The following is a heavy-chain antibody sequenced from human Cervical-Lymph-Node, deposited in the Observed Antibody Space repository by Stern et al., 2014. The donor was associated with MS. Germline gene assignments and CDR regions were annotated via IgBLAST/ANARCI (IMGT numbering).Heavy chain of an antibody. D-gene: IGHD6-13*01. CDR2: INPSGGST. Sequence: QVQLMQSGAEVKKPGASVKVSCKASGDTFTSYYMHWVRQAPGQVLEWLGIINPSGGSTHYAQKVQGRVTMTRDTSTSTVFMELSSLRSEDTAVYFCATYSSNWSPPWYWGQGTLVTVSS. CDR1: GDTFTSYY. J-gene: IGHJ4*02. V-gene: IGHV1-46*01. CDR3: ATYSSNWSPPWY.